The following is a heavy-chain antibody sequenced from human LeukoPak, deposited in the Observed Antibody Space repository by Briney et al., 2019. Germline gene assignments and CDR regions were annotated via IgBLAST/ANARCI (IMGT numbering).Heavy chain of an antibody. J-gene: IGHJ1*01. D-gene: IGHD3-22*01. Sequence: GALVTVSYKASGYTFTGYYMHWVRQAPGQGLEWMGWINPNSGGTNYAQKFQGRVTMTRDTSISTAYMELSRLRSDDTAVYYCARDGYCDSSGSAGFQHWGQGTLVTVSS. CDR3: ARDGYCDSSGSAGFQH. CDR2: INPNSGGT. CDR1: GYTFTGYY. V-gene: IGHV1-2*02.